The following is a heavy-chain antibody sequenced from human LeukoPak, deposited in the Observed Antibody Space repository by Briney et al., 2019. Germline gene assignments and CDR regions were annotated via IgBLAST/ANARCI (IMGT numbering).Heavy chain of an antibody. CDR2: INQAGSEK. CDR1: GFIFSSYW. J-gene: IGHJ4*02. Sequence: GGSLRLSCAASGFIFSSYWMSWVRQAPGKGLEWVANINQAGSEKYYVDFVKGRFTISRDNAKNSLFLQMNSLRAEDTAVYYCARHGRSSYGIDYWGQGTLVTVSS. D-gene: IGHD3-16*01. V-gene: IGHV3-7*05. CDR3: ARHGRSSYGIDY.